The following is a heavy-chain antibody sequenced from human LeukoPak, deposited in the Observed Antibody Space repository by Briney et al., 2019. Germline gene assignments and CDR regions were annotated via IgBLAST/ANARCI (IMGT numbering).Heavy chain of an antibody. V-gene: IGHV4-34*01. CDR1: GGYIRSYY. CDR2: INHSGST. J-gene: IGHJ4*02. Sequence: SETLSLTCTVSGGYIRSYYWSWIRQPPGKGLEWIGEINHSGSTKYNPSLKSRVTISVDTSKNQFSLRLSSVAAADTAVYYCARRTDTRGYRRFDYWGQGTLVTVSS. D-gene: IGHD5-18*01. CDR3: ARRTDTRGYRRFDY.